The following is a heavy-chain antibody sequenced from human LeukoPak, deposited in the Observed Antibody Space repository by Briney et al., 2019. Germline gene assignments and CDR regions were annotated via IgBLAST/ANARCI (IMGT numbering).Heavy chain of an antibody. J-gene: IGHJ6*02. Sequence: GGSLRLSCAASGFTFSDSWMTWVRQVPGQGLEWVAHINHEGGAIQYVDSVKGRFTISRDNAKGSVFLQMNSLRAEDTAIYHCATYINWVAGDVWGQGTTVIVSS. CDR3: ATYINWVAGDV. D-gene: IGHD1-1*01. V-gene: IGHV3-7*01. CDR2: INHEGGAI. CDR1: GFTFSDSW.